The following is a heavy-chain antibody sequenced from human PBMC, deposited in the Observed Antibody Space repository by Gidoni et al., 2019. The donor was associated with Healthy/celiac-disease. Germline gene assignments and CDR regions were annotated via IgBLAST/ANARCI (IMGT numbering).Heavy chain of an antibody. D-gene: IGHD2-8*01. V-gene: IGHV3-48*01. CDR2: ISSSSSTI. J-gene: IGHJ6*02. Sequence: EVQLVESGGGLVQPGGSLRLSCAASAFTFSSYSMNWVRQAPGKGLEWVSYISSSSSTIYYADSVKGRFTISRDNAKNSLYLQMNSLRAEDTAVYYCASPMYGILYYYGMDVWGQGTTVTVSS. CDR1: AFTFSSYS. CDR3: ASPMYGILYYYGMDV.